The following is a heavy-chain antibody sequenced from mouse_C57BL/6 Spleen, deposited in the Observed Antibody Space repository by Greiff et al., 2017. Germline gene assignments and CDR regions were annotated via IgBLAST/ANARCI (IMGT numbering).Heavy chain of an antibody. CDR3: SKGNGDGY. Sequence: VKLQQSGPELVKPGASVKISCKASGYAFSSSWMNWVKQRPGKGLEWIGAIYPGDGDTNYNGKFKGTATLTADKSSSTAYMQLSSLTTEDSAVXYCSKGNGDGYWGQGTTLTVSS. CDR2: IYPGDGDT. V-gene: IGHV1-82*01. D-gene: IGHD4-1*01. CDR1: GYAFSSSW. J-gene: IGHJ2*01.